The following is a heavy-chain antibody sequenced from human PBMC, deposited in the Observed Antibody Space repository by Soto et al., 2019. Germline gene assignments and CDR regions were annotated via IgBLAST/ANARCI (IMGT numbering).Heavy chain of an antibody. CDR3: ARLRVGNIFDP. J-gene: IGHJ5*02. Sequence: SETLSLTCNVSGDSIRNSFWSWIRQPPGKGLEWIGYVFSSGTNYNPSLKSRVTISLDTSQNQFPLKLKSMTAADTAVYYWARLRVGNIFDPWGQGTLVTFS. CDR1: GDSIRNSF. V-gene: IGHV4-59*08. CDR2: VFSSGT. D-gene: IGHD3-10*01.